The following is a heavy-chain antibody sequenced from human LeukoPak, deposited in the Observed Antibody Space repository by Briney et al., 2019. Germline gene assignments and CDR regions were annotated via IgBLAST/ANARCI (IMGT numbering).Heavy chain of an antibody. J-gene: IGHJ4*02. CDR1: GGTFSSYA. CDR3: ARGLPIPVELPDY. D-gene: IGHD1-26*01. V-gene: IGHV1-69*13. Sequence: LRASVKVSCTASGGTFSSYAISWVRQAPGQGLEWMGGIIPIFGTANYAQKFQGRVTITADESTSTAYMELSSLRSEDTAVYYCARGLPIPVELPDYWGQGTLVTVSS. CDR2: IIPIFGTA.